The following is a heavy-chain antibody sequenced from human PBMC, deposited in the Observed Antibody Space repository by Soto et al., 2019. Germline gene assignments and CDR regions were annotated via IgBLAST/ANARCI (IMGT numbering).Heavy chain of an antibody. CDR1: GFTFSSCS. D-gene: IGHD3-10*01. V-gene: IGHV3-23*01. J-gene: IGHJ4*02. CDR3: AKKVNSGSGSQYFDY. Sequence: GSLRLSCVASGFTFSSCSMSWVRQAPGKGLEWVSGFRAGGDDGTTYYADSVKGRFTISRDNSKNTLFLQMNSLRAEDTAIYYCAKKVNSGSGSQYFDYFGQGTLVTVSS. CDR2: FRAGGDDGTT.